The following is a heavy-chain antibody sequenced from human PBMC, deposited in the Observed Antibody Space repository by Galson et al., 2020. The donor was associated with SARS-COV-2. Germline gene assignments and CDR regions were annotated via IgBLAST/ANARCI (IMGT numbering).Heavy chain of an antibody. Sequence: ASVKVSCKASGYSFTGYYVHWVRQAPGQGLEWMGWINPNSGSTSYAQNFQDRVTMTRDTSINTAYMELSRLRSNDMAVYYCAKGTLYYYNSGSYRFDSWGQGTLVTVSS. D-gene: IGHD3-10*01. J-gene: IGHJ4*02. CDR3: AKGTLYYYNSGSYRFDS. V-gene: IGHV1-2*02. CDR1: GYSFTGYY. CDR2: INPNSGST.